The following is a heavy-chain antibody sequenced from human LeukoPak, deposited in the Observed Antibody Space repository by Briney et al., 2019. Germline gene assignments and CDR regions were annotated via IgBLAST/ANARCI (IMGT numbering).Heavy chain of an antibody. CDR1: GFTFSDYY. CDR2: ISSSGSTK. D-gene: IGHD1-26*01. Sequence: GGSLRLSCAASGFTFSDYYMSWIRQAPGKGLEWVSYISSSGSTKYYADSVKGRFTISRDNAKNSLYLQMNSLRAEDTAVYYCARDREYSGSFYFDHWGQGTLVTVSS. CDR3: ARDREYSGSFYFDH. V-gene: IGHV3-11*01. J-gene: IGHJ4*02.